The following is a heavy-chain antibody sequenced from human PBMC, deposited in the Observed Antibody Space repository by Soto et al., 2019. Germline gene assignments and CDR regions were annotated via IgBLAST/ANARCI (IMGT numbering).Heavy chain of an antibody. J-gene: IGHJ3*02. CDR2: IYPGDSDT. V-gene: IGHV5-51*01. Sequence: PGESLKIPWKGAGCSFTSHCSGLVRQMPGKGLEWMGIIYPGDSDTRYSPSFQGQVTISADKSISTAYLQWSSLKASDTAMYYCATAYRGNSIAAAGAEDIWGQGTMVTVSS. D-gene: IGHD6-13*01. CDR3: ATAYRGNSIAAAGAEDI. CDR1: GCSFTSHC.